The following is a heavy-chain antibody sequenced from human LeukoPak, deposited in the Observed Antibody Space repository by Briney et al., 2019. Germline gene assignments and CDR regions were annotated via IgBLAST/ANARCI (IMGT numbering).Heavy chain of an antibody. CDR3: VRDNWGTDS. CDR1: GGSFRDFF. D-gene: IGHD7-27*01. CDR2: IRKKPERCST. J-gene: IGHJ5*01. Sequence: GGSLRLSCVGSGGSFRDFFMDRVRQAPGQGLEWVARIRKKPERCSTEYAASVQGRFVISRDDSKDSLFLQMNHLRAEDTAIYYCVRDNWGTDSWGHGTRVTVSS. V-gene: IGHV3-72*01.